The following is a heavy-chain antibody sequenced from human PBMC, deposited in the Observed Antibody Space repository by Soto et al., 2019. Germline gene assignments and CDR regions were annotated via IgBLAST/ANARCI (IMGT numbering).Heavy chain of an antibody. D-gene: IGHD3-16*01. CDR1: GGSFSGYY. V-gene: IGHV4-34*01. Sequence: QVQLQQWGAGLLKPSETLSLTCAVYGGSFSGYYWSWIRQPPGKGLEWIGEINHSGSTNFNPSLNSLVPISVPPSKSHVSLKLSSVAAADTAVYYCARGAFLGYWGQGTLVTVSS. CDR2: INHSGST. CDR3: ARGAFLGY. J-gene: IGHJ4*02.